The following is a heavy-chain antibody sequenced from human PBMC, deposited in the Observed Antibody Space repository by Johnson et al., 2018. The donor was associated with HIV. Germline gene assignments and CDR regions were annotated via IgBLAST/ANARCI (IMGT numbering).Heavy chain of an antibody. Sequence: LVESGGGLVQPGRSLRLSCAASGFTFDDYAMHWVRQAPGKGLEWVSGISWNSGSIGYADSVKGRFTISRDNAKNSLYLQMNSLRAGDTAVYYCARDHSRDDAFDIWGQGTMVTVSS. CDR2: ISWNSGSI. D-gene: IGHD5-24*01. V-gene: IGHV3-9*01. CDR3: ARDHSRDDAFDI. CDR1: GFTFDDYA. J-gene: IGHJ3*02.